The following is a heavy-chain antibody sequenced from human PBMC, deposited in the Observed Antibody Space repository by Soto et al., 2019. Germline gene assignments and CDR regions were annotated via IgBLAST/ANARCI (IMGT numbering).Heavy chain of an antibody. D-gene: IGHD2-2*01. V-gene: IGHV4-39*07. J-gene: IGHJ4*01. Sequence: SETLSLTCTVSGGSISSGGYYWTWIRQPPGKGLVWLGETTHSGRTTYTPSLKSRLSILVDTSKNQFSLVLMSVTAADTAVYYCARGFSTGPFHYWSQGTLVTVSS. CDR2: TTHSGRT. CDR3: ARGFSTGPFHY. CDR1: GGSISSGGYY.